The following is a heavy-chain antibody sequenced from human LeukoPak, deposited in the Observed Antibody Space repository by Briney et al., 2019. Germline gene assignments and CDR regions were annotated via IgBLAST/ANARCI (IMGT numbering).Heavy chain of an antibody. J-gene: IGHJ3*02. CDR2: ISGYNGNT. CDR3: ARNIWFGESADAFDI. D-gene: IGHD3-10*01. Sequence: GASVKVSCKASGYTFTSYGISWVRQAPGQGLEWMGWISGYNGNTNYAQKLQGRVTMTTDTSTSTAYMELRSLRSDDTAVYYCARNIWFGESADAFDIWGQGTMVTVSS. V-gene: IGHV1-18*01. CDR1: GYTFTSYG.